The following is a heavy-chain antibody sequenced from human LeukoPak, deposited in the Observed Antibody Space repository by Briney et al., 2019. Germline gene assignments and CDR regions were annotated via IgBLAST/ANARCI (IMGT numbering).Heavy chain of an antibody. V-gene: IGHV3-30-3*01. CDR3: AKGYNYGSDY. CDR2: ISYDGSNK. Sequence: QPGGSLRLSCAASGFTFSSYAMHWVRQAPGKGLEWVAVISYDGSNKYYADSVKGRFTTSRDNAKNTLYLQMNSLRAEDTAVYYCAKGYNYGSDYWGQGTLVTVSS. D-gene: IGHD5-18*01. J-gene: IGHJ4*02. CDR1: GFTFSSYA.